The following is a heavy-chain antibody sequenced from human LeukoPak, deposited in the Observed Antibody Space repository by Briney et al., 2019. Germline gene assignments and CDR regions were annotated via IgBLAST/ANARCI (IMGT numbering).Heavy chain of an antibody. V-gene: IGHV3-48*01. Sequence: GGSLRLSCAASGFTFSSYSMNWVRQAPGKGLEWVSYISSSSSTIYYADSVKGRFTISRDNAKNSLYLQMNSLRAEDTAVYYCARDSGRDYDFWSGYYPFDYWGQGTLVTVSS. CDR1: GFTFSSYS. CDR3: ARDSGRDYDFWSGYYPFDY. J-gene: IGHJ4*02. D-gene: IGHD3-3*01. CDR2: ISSSSSTI.